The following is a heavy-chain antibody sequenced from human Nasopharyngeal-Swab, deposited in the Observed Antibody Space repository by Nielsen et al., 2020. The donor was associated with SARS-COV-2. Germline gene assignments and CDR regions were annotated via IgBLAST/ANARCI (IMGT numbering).Heavy chain of an antibody. CDR3: AGRITIFGVVYYMDV. V-gene: IGHV4-30-2*01. CDR2: IYHSGST. J-gene: IGHJ6*03. CDR1: GVSISSGCYS. Sequence: SETLSLTCAVSGVSISSGCYSWIWIRQPPGQGLEWIVYIYHSGSTYYNPSLKSRVTISVDRSKNQFSLKLSSVTAADTAAYYCAGRITIFGVVYYMDVWGKGTTVTVSS. D-gene: IGHD3-3*01.